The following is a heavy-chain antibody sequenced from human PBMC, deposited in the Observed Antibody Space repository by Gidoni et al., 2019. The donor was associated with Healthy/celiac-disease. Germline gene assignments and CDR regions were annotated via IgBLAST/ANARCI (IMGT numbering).Heavy chain of an antibody. Sequence: QVQLVESGGGVVQPGRSLRLSCAASGFTFSSYGMHWVRQAPGKGLEWVAVIWYDGSNKYYADSVKGRFTISRDNSKNTLYLQMNSLRAEDTAVYYCARVNDFWSGYYTLDYYGMDVWGQGTTVTVSS. CDR3: ARVNDFWSGYYTLDYYGMDV. V-gene: IGHV3-33*01. J-gene: IGHJ6*02. CDR1: GFTFSSYG. D-gene: IGHD3-3*01. CDR2: IWYDGSNK.